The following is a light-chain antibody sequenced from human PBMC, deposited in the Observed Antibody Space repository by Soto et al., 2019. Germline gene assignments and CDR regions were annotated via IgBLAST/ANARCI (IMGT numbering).Light chain of an antibody. V-gene: IGKV3-15*01. CDR2: GAS. CDR3: QQYNKWPLFT. CDR1: QSVNRN. J-gene: IGKJ3*01. Sequence: ETVMTQSPAILSVSPGQRATLSCRASQSVNRNLAWYQQRPGQAPRLLIYGASTRATGIPARFSGSGSGTEFTHTISSLQSEDFAVYYCQQYNKWPLFTFGPGTRVDIK.